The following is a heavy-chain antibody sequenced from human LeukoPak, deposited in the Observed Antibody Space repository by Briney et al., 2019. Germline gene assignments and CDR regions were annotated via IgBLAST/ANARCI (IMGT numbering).Heavy chain of an antibody. D-gene: IGHD2-2*02. J-gene: IGHJ6*04. V-gene: IGHV4-59*01. CDR2: IYYIGST. CDR1: GGSISSYY. Sequence: SETLSLTCTVSGGSISSYYWSWIRQPPGKGLEWIGYIYYIGSTNYNPSLKSRVTISVDTSKNQFSLKLSSVTAADTAVYYCARNGKERYCSSTSCYIYYYYGMDVWGKGTTVTVSS. CDR3: ARNGKERYCSSTSCYIYYYYGMDV.